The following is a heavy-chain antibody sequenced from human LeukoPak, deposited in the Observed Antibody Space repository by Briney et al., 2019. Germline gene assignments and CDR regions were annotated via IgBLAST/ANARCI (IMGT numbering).Heavy chain of an antibody. J-gene: IGHJ4*02. Sequence: ASVKVSCKASGYSFTSQYMHWVRQAPGQGLEWLGLINPSGSSTLYAQKFQGRVTMTRDMSTTTDYMELSSLRSDDTAVYYCARDKSGNSGWYSYFDYWGQGTLVTVSS. CDR1: GYSFTSQY. V-gene: IGHV1-46*01. CDR3: ARDKSGNSGWYSYFDY. CDR2: INPSGSST. D-gene: IGHD6-19*01.